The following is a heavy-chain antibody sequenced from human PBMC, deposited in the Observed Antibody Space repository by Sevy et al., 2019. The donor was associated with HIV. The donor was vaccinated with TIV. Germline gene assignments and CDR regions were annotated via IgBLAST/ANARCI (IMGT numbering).Heavy chain of an antibody. D-gene: IGHD3-22*01. Sequence: SEILSLTCTVSGGSISSYYWSWIRQPPGKGLEWIGYIYYSGSTNYNPSLKSRVTISVDTSKNQFSLKLSSVTAADTAVYYCARVVGEDSSCYLEGAFDIWGHGTMVTVSS. V-gene: IGHV4-59*01. CDR3: ARVVGEDSSCYLEGAFDI. CDR1: GGSISSYY. CDR2: IYYSGST. J-gene: IGHJ3*02.